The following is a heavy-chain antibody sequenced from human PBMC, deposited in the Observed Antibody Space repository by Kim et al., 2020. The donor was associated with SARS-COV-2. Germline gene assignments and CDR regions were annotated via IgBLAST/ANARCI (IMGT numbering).Heavy chain of an antibody. V-gene: IGHV1-18*01. D-gene: IGHD2-2*01. CDR2: NGNT. Sequence: NGNTNSAQKLQGRGTMTTDTSTSTAYMELRSLRSDDTAVYYCARVDQGDYGMDVWGQGTTVTISS. J-gene: IGHJ6*02. CDR3: ARVDQGDYGMDV.